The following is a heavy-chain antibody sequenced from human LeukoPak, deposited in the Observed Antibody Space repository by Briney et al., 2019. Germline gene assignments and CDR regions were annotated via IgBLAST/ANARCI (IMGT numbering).Heavy chain of an antibody. D-gene: IGHD3-9*01. J-gene: IGHJ6*03. V-gene: IGHV3-30*02. Sequence: PGGSLRLSCAASGFTFSRYGMHWVRQAPGKGLEWVAFIRYDGSNKNYVDSVKGRFTISRDNSKNTLYLQMNSLRAEDTAVYYCARAPGEDILTGYYDYYYYMDVWGKGTTVTISS. CDR3: ARAPGEDILTGYYDYYYYMDV. CDR1: GFTFSRYG. CDR2: IRYDGSNK.